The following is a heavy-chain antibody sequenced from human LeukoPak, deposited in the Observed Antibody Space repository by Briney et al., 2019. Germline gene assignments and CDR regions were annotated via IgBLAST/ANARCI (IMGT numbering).Heavy chain of an antibody. D-gene: IGHD5-12*01. J-gene: IGHJ6*03. V-gene: IGHV1-18*01. CDR2: ISAYNGNT. CDR3: ARGIVATGKSWDYYYYYYMDV. Sequence: GASVKVSCKASGYTFTSYGISWVRQAPGQGLEWMGWISAYNGNTNYAQKLQGRVTMTTDTSTSTAYMELRSLRSDDTAVYYCARGIVATGKSWDYYYYYYMDVWGKGTTVTISS. CDR1: GYTFTSYG.